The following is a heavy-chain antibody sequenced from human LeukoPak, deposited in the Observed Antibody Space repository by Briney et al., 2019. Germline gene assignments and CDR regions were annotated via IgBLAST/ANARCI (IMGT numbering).Heavy chain of an antibody. CDR2: INGDGSST. CDR1: GFTFSSYW. CDR3: ARVPIGYFYFDY. J-gene: IGHJ4*02. V-gene: IGHV3-74*01. D-gene: IGHD6-25*01. Sequence: GGSLRLSCAASGFTFSSYWMHWVRQAPGKGLVWVSRINGDGSSTSYADSVKGRFTISRDNAKNTLYLQMNSLRAEDTAVYYCARVPIGYFYFDYWGQGTLVTVSS.